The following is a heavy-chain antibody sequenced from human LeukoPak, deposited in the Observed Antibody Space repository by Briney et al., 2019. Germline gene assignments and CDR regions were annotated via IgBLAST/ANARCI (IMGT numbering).Heavy chain of an antibody. CDR3: ARDPNWGYLRFGLDV. J-gene: IGHJ6*04. CDR2: ISYDGSNK. Sequence: PGRSLRLSCAASGFTFSSYAMHWVRQAPGKGLEWVAVISYDGSNKYYADSVKGRFTISRDNSKNTLYLQMNSLRAEDTAVYYCARDPNWGYLRFGLDVWGKGTTVTVSS. D-gene: IGHD7-27*01. CDR1: GFTFSSYA. V-gene: IGHV3-30-3*01.